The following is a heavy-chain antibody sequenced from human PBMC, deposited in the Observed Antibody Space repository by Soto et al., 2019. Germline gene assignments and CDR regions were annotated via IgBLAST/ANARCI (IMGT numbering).Heavy chain of an antibody. D-gene: IGHD6-13*01. J-gene: IGHJ4*02. V-gene: IGHV3-74*01. CDR1: EFSFSSYW. Sequence: LXLSCAASEFSFSSYWMHWVRQVPGKGPAWVSRINHDGSKTEYADSVKGRFTISRDNTNNTLYLQMNSLRVEDTAMYYCVREPWGFSGTWYDYWGQGTLVTVSS. CDR2: INHDGSKT. CDR3: VREPWGFSGTWYDY.